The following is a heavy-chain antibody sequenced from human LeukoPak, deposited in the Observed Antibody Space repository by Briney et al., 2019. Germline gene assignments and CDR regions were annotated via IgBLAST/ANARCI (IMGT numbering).Heavy chain of an antibody. CDR1: EXTXXSFW. D-gene: IGHD5-18*01. J-gene: IGHJ4*02. CDR2: INSDGSNT. V-gene: IGHV3-74*01. Sequence: GGSLRLSCAASEXTXXSFWXXXXXXGXXXGLLWXSRINSDGSNTNXADSVKGRFTISRDNAKNTLYLQMNSLRAEDTAVYYCARDRGYNYGPFDYWGQGTLVTVSS. CDR3: ARDRGYNYGPFDY.